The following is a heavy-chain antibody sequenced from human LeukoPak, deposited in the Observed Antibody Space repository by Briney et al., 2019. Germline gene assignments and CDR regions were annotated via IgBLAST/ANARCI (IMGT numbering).Heavy chain of an antibody. CDR2: ISRKGGST. Sequence: GGSLRLSCAASGFTFSSYAMHWVRQAPGKGLEYVSGISRKGGSTYSANSVKGRFTVSRDNAKNSLYLQMNSLRAEDTAVYYCAREEGSSGRYYFYYYMDVWGKGTTVTVSS. J-gene: IGHJ6*03. D-gene: IGHD1-26*01. V-gene: IGHV3-64*01. CDR1: GFTFSSYA. CDR3: AREEGSSGRYYFYYYMDV.